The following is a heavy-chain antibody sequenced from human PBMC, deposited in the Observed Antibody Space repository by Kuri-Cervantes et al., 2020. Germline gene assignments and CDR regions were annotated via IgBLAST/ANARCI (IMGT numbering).Heavy chain of an antibody. D-gene: IGHD2-2*01. CDR2: ISGSGGST. CDR3: AKDRPTAPKSIVVVPAAPPTYYMDV. CDR1: GFTFSSYW. Sequence: GESLKISCAASGFTFSSYWMTWVRQAPGKGLEWVSAISGSGGSTYYADSVKGRFTISRDNSKNTLYLQMNSLRAEDTAVYYCAKDRPTAPKSIVVVPAAPPTYYMDVWGKGTTVTVSS. J-gene: IGHJ6*03. V-gene: IGHV3-23*01.